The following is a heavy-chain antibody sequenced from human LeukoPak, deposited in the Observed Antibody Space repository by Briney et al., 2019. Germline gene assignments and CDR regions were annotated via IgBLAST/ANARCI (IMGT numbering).Heavy chain of an antibody. CDR3: ARRGLLYGSGSYYNY. D-gene: IGHD3-10*01. CDR1: GGSFSGYY. CDR2: INHSGST. Sequence: KPSETLSLTCAVYGGSFSGYYWSWIRQPPGKGLEWIGEINHSGSTNYNPSLKSRVTISVDTSKNQFSLKLSSVTAADTAVYYCARRGLLYGSGSYYNYWGQGTLVTVSS. V-gene: IGHV4-34*01. J-gene: IGHJ4*02.